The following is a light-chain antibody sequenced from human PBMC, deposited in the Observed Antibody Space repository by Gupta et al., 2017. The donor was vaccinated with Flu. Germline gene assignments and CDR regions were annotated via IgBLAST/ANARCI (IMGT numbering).Light chain of an antibody. Sequence: EMVLTQSPATLSLSPGESATLTCRDSQSVSNSNLGWYQQKPVQAPRLLIYGTSNRATGIPNRFSGSGYGTDFTLTISGRESEDFAVYHCQQDHTPKTFGQGTTVEIK. V-gene: IGKV3-20*01. CDR1: QSVSNSN. J-gene: IGKJ1*01. CDR3: QQDHTPKT. CDR2: GTS.